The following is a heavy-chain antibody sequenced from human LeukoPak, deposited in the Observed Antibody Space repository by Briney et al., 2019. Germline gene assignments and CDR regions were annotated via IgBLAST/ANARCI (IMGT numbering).Heavy chain of an antibody. CDR1: GXPIADFA. CDR3: ARESGKFDY. V-gene: IGHV3-43*02. J-gene: IGHJ4*02. Sequence: PGGSLRLSCVVSGXPIADFAMHWVRQAPGKGLEWVSLISGDGVSTFYADSVKGRFSISRDNSKNSLSLEMNSLRTEDTAMYYCARESGKFDYWGQGTLVAVSS. CDR2: ISGDGVST.